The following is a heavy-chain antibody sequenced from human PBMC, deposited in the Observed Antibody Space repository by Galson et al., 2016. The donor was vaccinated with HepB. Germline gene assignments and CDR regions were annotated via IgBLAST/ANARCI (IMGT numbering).Heavy chain of an antibody. J-gene: IGHJ6*02. Sequence: CAISGDSVSSNSVAWNWIRQSPSRGLEWLGRTYKNYATSVKSRITINSDTSKNQFSLHLNSVTPDNTAVYYCARGGGGYGDYRYYYGMDVWGQGTTVTVSS. D-gene: IGHD4-17*01. CDR3: ARGGGGYGDYRYYYGMDV. CDR1: GDSVSSNSVA. CDR2: TYK. V-gene: IGHV6-1*01.